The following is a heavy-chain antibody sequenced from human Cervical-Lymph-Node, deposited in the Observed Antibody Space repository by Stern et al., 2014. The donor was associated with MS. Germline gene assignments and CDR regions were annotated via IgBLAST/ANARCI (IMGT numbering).Heavy chain of an antibody. CDR2: IYPGDSET. D-gene: IGHD1-1*01. CDR3: ARRGHGYMGIDY. Sequence: VQLVQSGAEVRKPGESLRISCEVSGYRFTNNWIGWVRQGPGKGLEGRGIIYPGDSETRYSPSLPGPVAILLAQSHSITHLQWSSWKASDTAIYYCARRGHGYMGIDYWGQGTLVTVSS. V-gene: IGHV5-51*03. J-gene: IGHJ4*02. CDR1: GYRFTNNW.